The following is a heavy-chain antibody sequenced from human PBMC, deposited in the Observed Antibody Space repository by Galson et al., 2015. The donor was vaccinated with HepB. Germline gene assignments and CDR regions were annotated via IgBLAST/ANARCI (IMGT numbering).Heavy chain of an antibody. CDR2: IYYSGST. J-gene: IGHJ4*02. Sequence: ETLSLTCTVSGGSISSSSYYWGWIRQPPGKGLEWIGSIYYSGSTYYNPSLKSRVTISVDTSKNQFSLKLSSVTAADTAVYYCASPPITMVRGSRILRDYWGQGTLVTVSS. D-gene: IGHD3-10*01. CDR3: ASPPITMVRGSRILRDY. CDR1: GGSISSSSYY. V-gene: IGHV4-39*01.